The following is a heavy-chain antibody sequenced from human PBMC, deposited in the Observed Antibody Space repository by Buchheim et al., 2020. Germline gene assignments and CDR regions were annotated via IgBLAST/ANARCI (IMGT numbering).Heavy chain of an antibody. D-gene: IGHD6-13*01. V-gene: IGHV4-61*02. CDR1: GGSISSGSYY. J-gene: IGHJ6*02. Sequence: QVQLQESGPGLVKPSQTLSLTCTVSGGSISSGSYYWSWIRQPAGKGLEWIGRLYTSGSTNYNPSLKSRVTLSVDTSKNQFSLKLSCVTAADTAMNYCARMYSSWYYFSNYYGMDVWGQGTT. CDR2: LYTSGST. CDR3: ARMYSSWYYFSNYYGMDV.